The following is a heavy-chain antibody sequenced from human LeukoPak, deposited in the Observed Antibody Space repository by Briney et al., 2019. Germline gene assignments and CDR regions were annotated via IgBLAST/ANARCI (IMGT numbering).Heavy chain of an antibody. D-gene: IGHD3-22*01. CDR1: GGSISSSSYY. J-gene: IGHJ3*02. V-gene: IGHV4-39*07. Sequence: SETLSLTCTVSGGSISSSSYYWGWIRQPPGKGLEWIGSIYYSGSTYYNPSLKNRVTISVDTSKNQFSLKLSSVTAADTAVYYCARRRASSGYYPQGDAFDIWGQGTMVTVSS. CDR2: IYYSGST. CDR3: ARRRASSGYYPQGDAFDI.